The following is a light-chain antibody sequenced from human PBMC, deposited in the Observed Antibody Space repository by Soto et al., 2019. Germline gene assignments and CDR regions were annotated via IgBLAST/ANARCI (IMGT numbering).Light chain of an antibody. Sequence: EIVLTQSPVTLSLSPGERATLSCRASQSVGSYLVWYHQKPGQAPRLLIFDASTRATDIPDRFSGSASGTDFTLTISSLEPEDFAIYYCQQRSSWPTFGGGTRVEIK. CDR2: DAS. CDR3: QQRSSWPT. J-gene: IGKJ4*02. V-gene: IGKV3-11*01. CDR1: QSVGSY.